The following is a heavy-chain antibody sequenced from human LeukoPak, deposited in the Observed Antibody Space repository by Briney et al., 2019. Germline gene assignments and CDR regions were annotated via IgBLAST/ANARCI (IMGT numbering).Heavy chain of an antibody. CDR1: GYTFTSYD. Sequence: ASVKVSCKASGYTFTSYDINWVRQATGQGLEWMGWMNPNSGNTGYAQKFQGRVTMTRNTSISTAYMELSSLRSEDTAVYYCARDWHYDFWSGYYGYYYYGMDVRGQGTTVTVSS. D-gene: IGHD3-3*01. CDR2: MNPNSGNT. J-gene: IGHJ6*02. V-gene: IGHV1-8*01. CDR3: ARDWHYDFWSGYYGYYYYGMDV.